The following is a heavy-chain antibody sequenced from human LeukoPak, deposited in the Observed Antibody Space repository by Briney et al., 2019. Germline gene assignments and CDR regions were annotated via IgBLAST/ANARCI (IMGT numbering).Heavy chain of an antibody. D-gene: IGHD2-15*01. CDR1: GGYISSYY. CDR2: IYYSGST. Sequence: KPSETLSLTCTVSGGYISSYYWSWIRQPPGKGLEWIGYIYYSGSTNYNPSLKSRVTMSVDTSKNHFSLKLSSVTAVDTAVYYCAGGSRFYLNHFDYWGQGTLVTVSS. V-gene: IGHV4-59*01. CDR3: AGGSRFYLNHFDY. J-gene: IGHJ4*02.